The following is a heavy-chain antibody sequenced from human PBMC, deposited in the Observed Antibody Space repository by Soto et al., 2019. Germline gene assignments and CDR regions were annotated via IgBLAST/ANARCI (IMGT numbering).Heavy chain of an antibody. CDR1: GGRLSSYT. V-gene: IGHV1-69*02. J-gene: IGHJ5*02. Sequence: SVKTSCRAAGGRLSSYTMTWARQAQKKGLEWMGRIIPILSVAKYAQKFQGRVTITADKSTRTVYMELSSLRSEDTAVYYCAVGYCSGGNCYPELYNWFAPWGQGTLVTVSS. CDR3: AVGYCSGGNCYPELYNWFAP. CDR2: IIPILSVA. D-gene: IGHD2-15*01.